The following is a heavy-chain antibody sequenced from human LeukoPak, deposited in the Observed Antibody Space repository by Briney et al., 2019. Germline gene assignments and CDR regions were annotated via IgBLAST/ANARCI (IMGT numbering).Heavy chain of an antibody. CDR2: ISSSSSTI. D-gene: IGHD3-16*01. Sequence: GGSLRLSCAASGFTFSSYSMNWVRQAPGKGLEWVSYISSSSSTINYADSVKGRFTISRDNAKNSLYLQMNSLRAEDTAVYYCARGASATAYGDAFDIWGQGTMVTVSS. CDR1: GFTFSSYS. J-gene: IGHJ3*02. V-gene: IGHV3-48*01. CDR3: ARGASATAYGDAFDI.